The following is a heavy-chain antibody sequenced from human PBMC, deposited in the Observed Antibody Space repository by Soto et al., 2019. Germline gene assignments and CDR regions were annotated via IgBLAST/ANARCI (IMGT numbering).Heavy chain of an antibody. V-gene: IGHV4-59*01. CDR1: GGSISSYY. D-gene: IGHD5-18*01. Sequence: QVQLQESGPGLVKPSETLSLTCTVSGGSISSYYWSWIRQPPGKGLEWIGYIYYSGSTNYNPSLKSRVPISVDTSKNQFSLKLSSVTAADTAVYDCARGRRRGYSYGYSDYWGQGTLVTVSS. CDR3: ARGRRRGYSYGYSDY. J-gene: IGHJ4*02. CDR2: IYYSGST.